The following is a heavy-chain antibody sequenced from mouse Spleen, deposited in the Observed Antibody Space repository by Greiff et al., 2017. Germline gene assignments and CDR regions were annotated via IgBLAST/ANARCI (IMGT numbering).Heavy chain of an antibody. J-gene: IGHJ3*01. CDR1: GYTFTDYY. D-gene: IGHD1-1*01. Sequence: EVQLQQSGPELVKPGASVKISCKASGYTFTDYYMNWVKQSHGKSLEWIGDINPNNGGTSYNQKFKGKATLTVDKSSSTAYMELRSLTSEDSAVYYCARSHYYGSEAYWGQGTLVTVSA. V-gene: IGHV1-26*01. CDR2: INPNNGGT. CDR3: ARSHYYGSEAY.